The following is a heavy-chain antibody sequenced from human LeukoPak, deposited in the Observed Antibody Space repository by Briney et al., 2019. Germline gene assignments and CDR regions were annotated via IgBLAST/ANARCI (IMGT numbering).Heavy chain of an antibody. Sequence: GRSLRLSCAASGFTFSSYAMDWVRQAPGKGLEWVAVISYDGSNKYHADSVKGRFTISRDNSKNTLYLQMNSLRAEDTAMYYCARDKYYGSGSFDYWGQGTLVTVSS. CDR3: ARDKYYGSGSFDY. V-gene: IGHV3-30*04. J-gene: IGHJ4*02. CDR1: GFTFSSYA. CDR2: ISYDGSNK. D-gene: IGHD3-10*01.